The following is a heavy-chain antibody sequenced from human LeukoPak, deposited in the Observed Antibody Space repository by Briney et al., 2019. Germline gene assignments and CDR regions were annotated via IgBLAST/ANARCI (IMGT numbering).Heavy chain of an antibody. CDR2: ISYDGSNK. J-gene: IGHJ4*02. CDR3: ARVFGYYYDSSGGDY. V-gene: IGHV3-30*04. D-gene: IGHD3-22*01. CDR1: GFSFSTYA. Sequence: PGGSLRLSCVASGFSFSTYAMDWVRQAPGKGLEWVAVISYDGSNKYYADSVKGRFTISRDNSKNTLYLEMNSLRAEDTAVYYCARVFGYYYDSSGGDYWGQGTLVTVSS.